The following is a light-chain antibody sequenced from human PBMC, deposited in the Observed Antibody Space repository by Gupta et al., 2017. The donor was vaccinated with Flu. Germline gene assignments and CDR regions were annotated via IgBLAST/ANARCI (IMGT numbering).Light chain of an antibody. CDR2: DAS. J-gene: IGKJ4*01. CDR1: QSVSSY. Sequence: EIVLTQSPATLSLSPGERATLSCRASQSVSSYLVWYQQKPGQAPRLLIYDASNRATGIPARFSGSGSGTDFTLTISSLEPEDFAIYYCQHRGNWPPTFGGGTKVEIK. CDR3: QHRGNWPPT. V-gene: IGKV3-11*01.